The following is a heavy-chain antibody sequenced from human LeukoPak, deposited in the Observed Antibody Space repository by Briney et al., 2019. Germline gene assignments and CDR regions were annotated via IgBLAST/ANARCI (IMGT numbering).Heavy chain of an antibody. CDR1: GGSISSGGYY. D-gene: IGHD1-26*01. CDR2: IYYSVST. V-gene: IGHV4-31*03. J-gene: IGHJ4*02. CDR3: ARAADNSGSYLFDY. Sequence: KPSQTLSLTCTVSGGSISSGGYYWSWIRQHPGKGLEWIGYIYYSVSTYYNPSFKSRVTISVDTSKNQFSLKLSSVTAADTAVYYCARAADNSGSYLFDYWGQGTLVTVSS.